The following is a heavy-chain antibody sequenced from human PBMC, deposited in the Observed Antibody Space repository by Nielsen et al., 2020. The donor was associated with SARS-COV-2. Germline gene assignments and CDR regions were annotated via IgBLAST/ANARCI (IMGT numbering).Heavy chain of an antibody. V-gene: IGHV1-3*01. J-gene: IGHJ3*02. D-gene: IGHD1-26*01. Sequence: ASVKVSCKASGYTFTSYAMHWVRQAPGQRLEWMGWINAGNGNTKYSQKFQGRVTITRDTSASTAYMELSSLRSEDTAVYYCARDQGWELLGGAFDIWGQGQWSPSLQ. CDR2: INAGNGNT. CDR3: ARDQGWELLGGAFDI. CDR1: GYTFTSYA.